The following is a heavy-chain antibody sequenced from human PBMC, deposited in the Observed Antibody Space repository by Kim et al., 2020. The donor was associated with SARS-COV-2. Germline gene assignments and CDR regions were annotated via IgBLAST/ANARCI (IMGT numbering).Heavy chain of an antibody. V-gene: IGHV3-33*06. CDR3: AKGQSIAGVYSVGMDV. CDR2: ISYDGSNK. D-gene: IGHD6-6*01. Sequence: GGSLRLSCAASGFTFSSYGMHWVRQAPGKGLEWVAVISYDGSNKYYADSVKGRFTISRDNSKNTLYLQMNSLRAEDTAVYYCAKGQSIAGVYSVGMDVWGQGTTVTVSS. CDR1: GFTFSSYG. J-gene: IGHJ6*02.